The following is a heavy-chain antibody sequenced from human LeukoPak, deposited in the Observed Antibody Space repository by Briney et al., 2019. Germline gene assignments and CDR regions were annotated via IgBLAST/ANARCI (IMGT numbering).Heavy chain of an antibody. D-gene: IGHD5-18*01. CDR3: AKCGVGGYSYGFCWFDP. CDR1: GFTFSSYG. J-gene: IGHJ5*02. CDR2: ISYDGSNK. Sequence: PGGSLRLSCAASGFTFSSYGMHWVRQAPGKGLEWVAVISYDGSNKYYADSVKGRFTISRDNSKNTLYLQMNSLRAEDTAVYYCAKCGVGGYSYGFCWFDPWGQGTLVTVSS. V-gene: IGHV3-30*18.